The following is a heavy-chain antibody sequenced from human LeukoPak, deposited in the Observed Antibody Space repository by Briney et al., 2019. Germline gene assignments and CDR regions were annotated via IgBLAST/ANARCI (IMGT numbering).Heavy chain of an antibody. Sequence: PGGSLRLSCAASGFTVSSNYMSWVRQAPGKGLEWVSVIYSGGSTSYADSVKGRFTISRDTSKNTLYLQMNGLRAEDTAVYYCARLGDYSNKDWGQGTLVTVSS. V-gene: IGHV3-53*01. CDR2: IYSGGST. J-gene: IGHJ4*02. D-gene: IGHD4-11*01. CDR3: ARLGDYSNKD. CDR1: GFTVSSNY.